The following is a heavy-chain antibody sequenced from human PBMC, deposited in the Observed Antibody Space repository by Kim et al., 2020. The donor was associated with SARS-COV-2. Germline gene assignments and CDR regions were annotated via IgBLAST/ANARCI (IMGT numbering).Heavy chain of an antibody. V-gene: IGHV4-34*01. CDR3: ARGGVLLWFGSPGHYFDY. J-gene: IGHJ4*02. D-gene: IGHD3-10*01. Sequence: SETLSLTCAVYGGSFSGYYWSWIRQPPGKGLEWIGEINHSGSTNYNPSLKSRVTISVDTSKNQFSLKLSSVTAADTAVYYCARGGVLLWFGSPGHYFDYWGQGTLVTVSS. CDR1: GGSFSGYY. CDR2: INHSGST.